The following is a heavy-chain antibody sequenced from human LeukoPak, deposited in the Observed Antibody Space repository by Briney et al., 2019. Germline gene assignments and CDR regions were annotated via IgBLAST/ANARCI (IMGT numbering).Heavy chain of an antibody. V-gene: IGHV3-23*01. D-gene: IGHD1-26*01. J-gene: IGHJ2*01. CDR1: GFTFSSYA. Sequence: PGGSLRLSCAASGFTFSSYAMSWVRQAPGKRLEWVSSITDSGSGTCYVDSVKGRFTMSRDNSKNTLYLQMNSLRAEDTAVYYCAKNLLGSESFSWYSDLWGRGTLVTVSS. CDR2: ITDSGSGT. CDR3: AKNLLGSESFSWYSDL.